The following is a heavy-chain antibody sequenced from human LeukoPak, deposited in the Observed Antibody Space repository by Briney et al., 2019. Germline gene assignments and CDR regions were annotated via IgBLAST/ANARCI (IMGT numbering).Heavy chain of an antibody. J-gene: IGHJ4*02. CDR1: GGSFSGYY. CDR3: ARRGLYGSGSYSYYFDY. V-gene: IGHV4-34*01. D-gene: IGHD3-10*01. CDR2: INHSGST. Sequence: PSETLSLTCAVYGGSFSGYYWSWIRQPPGKGLEWIGEINHSGSTNYNPSLKSRVTISVDTSKNQFSLKLSSVTAADTAVYYCARRGLYGSGSYSYYFDYWGQGTLVTVSS.